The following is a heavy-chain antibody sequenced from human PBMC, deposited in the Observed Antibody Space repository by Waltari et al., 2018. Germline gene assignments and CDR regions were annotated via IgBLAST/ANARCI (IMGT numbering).Heavy chain of an antibody. Sequence: QVQLQQWGAGPLTPSETLSLTCAVYGGSFSGYYWSWIRQPPGKGLEWIGEINHSGSTKYHPSLKSRVTISVDTSKNQFSLKLRSVTTADTAVYYCARDPRSVVITPWGQGTLVTVSS. CDR2: INHSGST. V-gene: IGHV4-34*01. CDR3: ARDPRSVVITP. CDR1: GGSFSGYY. J-gene: IGHJ5*02. D-gene: IGHD3-22*01.